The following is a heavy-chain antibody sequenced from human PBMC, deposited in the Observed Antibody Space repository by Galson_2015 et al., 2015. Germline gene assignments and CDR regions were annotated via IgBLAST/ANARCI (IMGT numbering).Heavy chain of an antibody. Sequence: TLSLTCTVSGGSISSGDYYWSWICQPPGKGLEWIGYIYYSGSTYYNPSLKSRVTISVDTSKNQFSLKLSSVTAADTAVYYCARHRFFGYSLAGNPNYFGPWGQGTLVTVSS. D-gene: IGHD3-22*01. CDR2: IYYSGST. J-gene: IGHJ5*02. V-gene: IGHV4-30-4*01. CDR1: GGSISSGDYY. CDR3: ARHRFFGYSLAGNPNYFGP.